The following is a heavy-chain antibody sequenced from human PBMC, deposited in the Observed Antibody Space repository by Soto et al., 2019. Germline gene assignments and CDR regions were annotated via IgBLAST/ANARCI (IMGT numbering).Heavy chain of an antibody. D-gene: IGHD3-10*01. V-gene: IGHV1-69*02. CDR1: GDTFNFYS. Sequence: QVQLVQSGAEVKRPGSSMKVSCKASGDTFNFYSINWVRQAPGLGLEWLGRVNPILSLSNYAQRFQGRVTMTAHKSTSTAYMILNSLKSEDTAIYYCATSYGSGYRASDYWGQGALVTVSS. CDR2: VNPILSLS. CDR3: ATSYGSGYRASDY. J-gene: IGHJ4*02.